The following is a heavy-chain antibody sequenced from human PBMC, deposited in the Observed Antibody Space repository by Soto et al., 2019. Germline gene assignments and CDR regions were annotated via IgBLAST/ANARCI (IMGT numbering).Heavy chain of an antibody. D-gene: IGHD1-26*01. J-gene: IGHJ4*02. CDR2: ISDSGGGT. CDR1: GFTFSSCA. CDR3: AKDCSGSYGVFDY. Sequence: GLSLRLSCAASGFTFSSCAMRWVRQAPGKGLEWVSAISDSGGGTYYADSVKGRFTISRDNSKNTLYLQMNSLRAEDTAVYYCAKDCSGSYGVFDYWGQGIQVTDSS. V-gene: IGHV3-23*01.